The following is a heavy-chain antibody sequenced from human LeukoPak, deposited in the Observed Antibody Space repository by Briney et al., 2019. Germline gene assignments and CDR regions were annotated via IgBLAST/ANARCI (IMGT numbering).Heavy chain of an antibody. J-gene: IGHJ4*02. CDR1: GGSFSGYY. D-gene: IGHD3-10*01. CDR3: ARGAAIGSGSYSPTYFDY. CDR2: INHSGST. V-gene: IGHV4-34*01. Sequence: PSETLSLTCAVYGGSFSGYYWSWIRQPPGKGLEWIGEINHSGSTNYNPSLKSRVNISVDTSKKKFSLKLSSVTAADTAVYYCARGAAIGSGSYSPTYFDYWGQGTLVTVSA.